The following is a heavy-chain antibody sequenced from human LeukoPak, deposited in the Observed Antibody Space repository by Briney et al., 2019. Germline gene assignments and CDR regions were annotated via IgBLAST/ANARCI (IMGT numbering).Heavy chain of an antibody. CDR3: ARSRSHYYIAVAGIVDEYFQH. D-gene: IGHD6-19*01. CDR2: FDPEDGET. V-gene: IGHV1-24*01. J-gene: IGHJ1*01. Sequence: ASVKVSCKVSGYTLTELSMHWVRQAPGKGLEWMGGFDPEDGETIYAQKFQGRVTMTEDTSTDTAYMELSSLRSEDTAVYYCARSRSHYYIAVAGIVDEYFQHWGQGTLVTVSS. CDR1: GYTLTELS.